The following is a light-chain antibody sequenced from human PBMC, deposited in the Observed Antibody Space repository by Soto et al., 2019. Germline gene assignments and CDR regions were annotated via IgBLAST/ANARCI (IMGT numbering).Light chain of an antibody. V-gene: IGKV3-20*01. J-gene: IGKJ3*01. CDR3: QQYGSSPFT. CDR2: AAS. CDR1: QSVSSNF. Sequence: EIVLTQSPGTLSLSPGVGATLSCRASQSVSSNFLAWYQQKPGQAPRLLIYAASSRATGISDRFSGSGSETDFTFTIRRLEPEDFAVYYCQQYGSSPFTFGPGTKVDLK.